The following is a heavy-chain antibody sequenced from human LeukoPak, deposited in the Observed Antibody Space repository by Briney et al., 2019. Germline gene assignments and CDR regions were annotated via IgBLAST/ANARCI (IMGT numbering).Heavy chain of an antibody. D-gene: IGHD1-1*01. CDR3: ARTAHYNWYDGDY. Sequence: GQSLKISCKGSGYRFTSYWIGWVRQMPGKGLEWMGIIYPGDSDTRYSPSFQGQVTISAEKSISTAYLQWSSLKASDTAMYYCARTAHYNWYDGDYWGQGTLVTVSS. V-gene: IGHV5-51*01. CDR2: IYPGDSDT. CDR1: GYRFTSYW. J-gene: IGHJ4*02.